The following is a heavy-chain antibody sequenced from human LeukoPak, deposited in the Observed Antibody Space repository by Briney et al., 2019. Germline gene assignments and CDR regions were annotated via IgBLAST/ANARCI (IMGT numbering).Heavy chain of an antibody. D-gene: IGHD1-26*01. V-gene: IGHV4-39*01. CDR3: ARRSGTYHAFDI. J-gene: IGHJ3*02. CDR1: GGSISSNGYY. CDR2: FYYTGST. Sequence: SETLSLTCTVSGGSISSNGYYWGWIRQPPGKGLEWVGSFYYTGSTFYSPSLKSRVTISVDTSKNQFSLKLSSVTAADTAVYYCARRSGTYHAFDIWGQGTMVTVSS.